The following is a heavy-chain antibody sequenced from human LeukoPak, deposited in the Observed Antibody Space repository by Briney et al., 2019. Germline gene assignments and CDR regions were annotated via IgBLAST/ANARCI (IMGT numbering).Heavy chain of an antibody. V-gene: IGHV4-61*01. CDR2: ISYSGST. CDR1: GGSISSRSYF. Sequence: RASETLSLTCTVSGGSISSRSYFWSLIRQPPGKGLEWIGYISYSGSTNYSPSLKSRVTISVDTSKNQFSLKLSSVTAADTAVYYCARAAGDSPPYYYYMDVWGKGTTVTVSS. D-gene: IGHD3-10*01. CDR3: ARAAGDSPPYYYYMDV. J-gene: IGHJ6*03.